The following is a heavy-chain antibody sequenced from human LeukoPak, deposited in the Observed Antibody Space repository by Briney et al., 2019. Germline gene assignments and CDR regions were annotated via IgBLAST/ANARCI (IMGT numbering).Heavy chain of an antibody. V-gene: IGHV3-30*01. CDR2: ISYDGRNK. CDR3: ARVGEAKVGATTGEFDY. CDR1: GFTLSSYA. J-gene: IGHJ4*02. Sequence: PRGSLRLSCAASGFTLSSYAMHWVRQAPGKGLEWVAVISYDGRNKYYADSVKGRFTISRDNSKNTLYLQMNSLRAEDTAVYYCARVGEAKVGATTGEFDYWGQGTLVTVSS. D-gene: IGHD1-26*01.